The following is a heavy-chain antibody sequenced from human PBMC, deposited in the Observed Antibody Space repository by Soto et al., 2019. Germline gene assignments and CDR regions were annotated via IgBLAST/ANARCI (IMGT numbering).Heavy chain of an antibody. CDR2: IYYSGST. Sequence: SETLSLTCTVSGGSISSSSYYWGWIRQPPGKGLEWIGSIYYSGSTYYNPSLKSRVTISVDTSKNQFSLKLSSVTTADTAVYYCARHGKYDFWSGYSTPYYFDYWGQGTLVTVSS. CDR1: GGSISSSSYY. J-gene: IGHJ4*02. V-gene: IGHV4-39*01. D-gene: IGHD3-3*01. CDR3: ARHGKYDFWSGYSTPYYFDY.